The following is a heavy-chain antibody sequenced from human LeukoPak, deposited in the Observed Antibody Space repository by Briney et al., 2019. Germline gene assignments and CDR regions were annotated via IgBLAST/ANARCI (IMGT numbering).Heavy chain of an antibody. CDR3: ARVYLAYNYGSSGNYYFDY. CDR2: ISSSGSAI. D-gene: IGHD3-22*01. Sequence: GGSLRLSCSASGFTFSSFEMNWVRQAPGKGLEWLSYISSSGSAIYYADSVKGRFTISRDNATNSLYLQMNSLRAEDTAVYFCARVYLAYNYGSSGNYYFDYWGQGTLVTVSS. CDR1: GFTFSSFE. J-gene: IGHJ4*02. V-gene: IGHV3-48*03.